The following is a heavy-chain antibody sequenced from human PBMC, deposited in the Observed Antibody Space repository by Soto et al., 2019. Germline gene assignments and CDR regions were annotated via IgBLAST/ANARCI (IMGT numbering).Heavy chain of an antibody. J-gene: IGHJ4*02. CDR3: ARGLYRRGTYYAFDN. V-gene: IGHV1-18*01. CDR2: ISAYNGNT. Sequence: GPGVKKPGASVKVSCKTSGYTPTNYDIGWVRQAPGQGLEYMGWISAYNGNTNYARKLQDRVTLTTDTSTRTAYMELRSLQSDDTAIYYCARGLYRRGTYYAFDNWGQGTLVTVSS. D-gene: IGHD1-26*01. CDR1: GYTPTNYD.